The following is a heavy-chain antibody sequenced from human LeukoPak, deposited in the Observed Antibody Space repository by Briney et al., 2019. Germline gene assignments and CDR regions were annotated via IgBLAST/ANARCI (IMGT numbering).Heavy chain of an antibody. V-gene: IGHV4-59*01. CDR1: GGSISSYY. CDR2: IYYSGST. D-gene: IGHD6-13*01. CDR3: ARYTSSWYAFDP. Sequence: SETLPLTCTVSGGSISSYYWSWIRQPPGKGLEWIGYIYYSGSTNYNPSLKSRVTISVDTSKNQFSLKLSTVTAADTAVYYCARYTSSWYAFDPWGQGTLVTVSS. J-gene: IGHJ5*02.